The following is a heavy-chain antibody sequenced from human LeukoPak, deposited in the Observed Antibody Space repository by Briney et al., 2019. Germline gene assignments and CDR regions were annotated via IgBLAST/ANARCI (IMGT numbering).Heavy chain of an antibody. V-gene: IGHV3-7*01. CDR3: VRWGVEAGMDS. Sequence: GGSLRLSCEVSGFTFRFYWLGWVRQAPGQGLEWVANINPDGSETYYMDSVKGRFTISRDNAKESMFLQMNSLRVEETAVYFCVRWGVEAGMDSWGQGILSPSPQ. D-gene: IGHD6-19*01. CDR2: INPDGSET. CDR1: GFTFRFYW. J-gene: IGHJ4*02.